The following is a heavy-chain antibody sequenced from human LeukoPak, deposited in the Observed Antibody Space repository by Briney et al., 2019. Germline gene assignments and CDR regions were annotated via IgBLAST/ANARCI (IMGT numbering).Heavy chain of an antibody. D-gene: IGHD6-13*01. Sequence: GGSLRLSCAASGFTFSSYGMHWVRQAPGKGLEWVAIISYDGTNKYYADSVKGRFTISRDNSKNTLHLQMNSLRGEDAAVYYCAKDRSSSWYFLGYFDYWGQGTLVSVSS. V-gene: IGHV3-30*18. CDR2: ISYDGTNK. J-gene: IGHJ4*02. CDR3: AKDRSSSWYFLGYFDY. CDR1: GFTFSSYG.